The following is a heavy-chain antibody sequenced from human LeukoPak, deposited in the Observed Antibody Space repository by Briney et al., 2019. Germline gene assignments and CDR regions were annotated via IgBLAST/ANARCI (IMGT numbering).Heavy chain of an antibody. Sequence: PGGSLRLSCAASGFTLSSYAISWVRQAPGKGLEWVSAISGSGGYTYYADSVKGRFTISRDNSKNTLYLQMNSLRAEDTAVYYCAKNWGATIYYAFDIWGQGTVVTVSS. J-gene: IGHJ3*02. D-gene: IGHD5-12*01. V-gene: IGHV3-23*01. CDR1: GFTLSSYA. CDR3: AKNWGATIYYAFDI. CDR2: ISGSGGYT.